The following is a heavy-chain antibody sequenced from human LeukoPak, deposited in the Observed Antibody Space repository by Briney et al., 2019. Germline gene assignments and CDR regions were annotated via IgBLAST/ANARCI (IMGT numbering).Heavy chain of an antibody. Sequence: GGSLRLSCVASEFTFSSYGMHWVRQAPGKGLEWVSYISSSTSNIYYADSVRGRFTISRDNAKGSLYLQMDSLRAEDTAVYYCARATRYYGMDVWGQGTTVTVSS. CDR2: ISSSTSNI. J-gene: IGHJ6*02. CDR3: ARATRYYGMDV. CDR1: EFTFSSYG. V-gene: IGHV3-48*01.